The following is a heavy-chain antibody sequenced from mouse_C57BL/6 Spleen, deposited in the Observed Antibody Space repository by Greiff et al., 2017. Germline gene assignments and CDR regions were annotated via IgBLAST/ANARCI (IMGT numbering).Heavy chain of an antibody. V-gene: IGHV5-17*01. D-gene: IGHD4-1*01. Sequence: EVMLVESGGGLVKPGGSLKLSCAASGFTFSDYGMHWVRQAPGKGLEWVAYINSGSSTIYYADTVKGRFTISRDNAKNTLFLQMTSLRSEDTAMYYCARPWEGEYYCGYWGQGATLTVSS. CDR2: INSGSSTI. J-gene: IGHJ2*01. CDR3: ARPWEGEYYCGY. CDR1: GFTFSDYG.